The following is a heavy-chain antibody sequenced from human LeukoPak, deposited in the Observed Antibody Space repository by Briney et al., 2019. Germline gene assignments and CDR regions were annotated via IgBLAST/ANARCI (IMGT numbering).Heavy chain of an antibody. CDR2: IYYSGST. V-gene: IGHV4-59*01. Sequence: SETLSLTCTVSGGSITSYYWSWIRQPPGKGLEWIGYIYYSGSTNYNPSLKSRVTISIDTSKNQFSLMVTSVTAADTAVYYCARDLRTYRSGPIYPWSQGTLVTVSS. CDR3: ARDLRTYRSGPIYP. D-gene: IGHD6-19*01. CDR1: GGSITSYY. J-gene: IGHJ5*02.